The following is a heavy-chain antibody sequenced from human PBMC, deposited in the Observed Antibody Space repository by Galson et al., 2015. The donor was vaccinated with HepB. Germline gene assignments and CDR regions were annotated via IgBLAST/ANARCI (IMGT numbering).Heavy chain of an antibody. CDR3: ARGHYYGSGSYSLDY. CDR1: GFTFSSYA. Sequence: SLRLSCAASGFTFSSYAMHWVRQAPGKGLEWVAVISYDGSNKYYADSVKGRFTISRDNSKNTLYLQMNSLRAEDTAVYYCARGHYYGSGSYSLDYWGQGTLVTVSS. D-gene: IGHD3-10*01. V-gene: IGHV3-30*04. CDR2: ISYDGSNK. J-gene: IGHJ4*02.